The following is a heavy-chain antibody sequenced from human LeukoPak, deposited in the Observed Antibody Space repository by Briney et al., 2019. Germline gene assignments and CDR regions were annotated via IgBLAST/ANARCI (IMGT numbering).Heavy chain of an antibody. CDR2: IYYSGST. CDR1: GASISGTAYY. J-gene: IGHJ4*02. CDR3: AKSGGYGLIDY. D-gene: IGHD1-26*01. Sequence: PSETLSLTCAVSGASISGTAYYWGWVRQPPGTGLEWIGNIYYSGSTYYNASLQSRVTISIDTSKNQFSLRLNSVTAADTAMYYCAKSGGYGLIDYGGQGTLVTVSS. V-gene: IGHV4-39*01.